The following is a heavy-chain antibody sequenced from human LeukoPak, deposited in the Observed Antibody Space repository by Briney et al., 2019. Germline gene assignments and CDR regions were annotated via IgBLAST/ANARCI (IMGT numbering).Heavy chain of an antibody. CDR1: GGSISSYY. J-gene: IGHJ5*02. CDR2: IYYSGST. CDR3: ARGDLAYCGGDCYSVWFDP. V-gene: IGHV4-59*01. D-gene: IGHD2-21*01. Sequence: SETLSLTCTVSGGSISSYYWSWIRQTPGKGLEWIGYIYYSGSTNYNPSLKSRVTISVDTSKNQFSLKLSSVTAADTAVYYCARGDLAYCGGDCYSVWFDPWGQGTLVTVSS.